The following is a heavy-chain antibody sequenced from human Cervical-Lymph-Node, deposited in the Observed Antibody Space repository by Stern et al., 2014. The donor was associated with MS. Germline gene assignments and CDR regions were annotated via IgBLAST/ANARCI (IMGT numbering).Heavy chain of an antibody. CDR3: AKGGSGSYLD. D-gene: IGHD1-26*01. CDR1: GFVFRRYA. CDR2: ISYDGRYK. J-gene: IGHJ4*02. V-gene: IGHV3-30*04. Sequence: QVQLVASGGGVVQPGRSLRLSCAASGFVFRRYALHWVRPVPGKGLELVALISYDGRYKYYTYSVKGRFTVSRDNSNNTVDLEMNSLRLEDTAVYYCAKGGSGSYLDWGQGSLVTVSS.